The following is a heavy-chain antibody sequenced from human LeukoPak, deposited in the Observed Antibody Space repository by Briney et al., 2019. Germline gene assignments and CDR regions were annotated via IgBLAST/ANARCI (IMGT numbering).Heavy chain of an antibody. V-gene: IGHV4-39*07. CDR1: GGSISSSSYY. CDR3: ARDRIAVTGSTTFDI. Sequence: SETLSLTCTVSGGSISSSSYYWGWTRQPPGKGLEWIGSIYHSGSTYYNPSLKSRVTISVDTSKSQFSLKLRSVTAADTAVYYCARDRIAVTGSTTFDIWGQGTMVTASS. CDR2: IYHSGST. D-gene: IGHD6-19*01. J-gene: IGHJ3*02.